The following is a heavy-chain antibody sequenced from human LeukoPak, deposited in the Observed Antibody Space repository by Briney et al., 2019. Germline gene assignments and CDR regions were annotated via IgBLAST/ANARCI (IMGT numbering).Heavy chain of an antibody. CDR1: GGTFSSYA. CDR2: IIPILGIA. V-gene: IGHV1-69*04. J-gene: IGHJ3*02. CDR3: ARVSTREAQPGVIVVVPAAYGFDI. Sequence: ASVKVSCKASGGTFSSYAISWVRQAPGQGLEWMGRIIPILGIANYAQKFQGRVTITADKSTSTAYMELSSLRSEDTAVYYCARVSTREAQPGVIVVVPAAYGFDIWGQGTMVTVSS. D-gene: IGHD2-2*01.